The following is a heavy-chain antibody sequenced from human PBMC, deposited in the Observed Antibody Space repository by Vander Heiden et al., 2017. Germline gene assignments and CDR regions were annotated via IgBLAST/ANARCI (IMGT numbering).Heavy chain of an antibody. D-gene: IGHD3-22*01. CDR3: AGSSYYDSSGSWV. J-gene: IGHJ4*02. CDR2: IYTTGST. V-gene: IGHV4-4*07. Sequence: QVQLQESGPGLMKPSETLSLTCTVSGGSISSYYWSWIRQPAGKGLEWIWRIYTTGSTNYNPSLKSRVTMSVDTSKNQFSLKLSSVTAADTAVYYCAGSSYYDSSGSWVWGQGTLVTVSS. CDR1: GGSISSYY.